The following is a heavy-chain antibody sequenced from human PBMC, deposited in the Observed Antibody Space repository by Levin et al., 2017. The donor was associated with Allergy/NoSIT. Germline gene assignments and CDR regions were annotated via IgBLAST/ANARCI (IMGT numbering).Heavy chain of an antibody. CDR2: ISGSGGST. CDR3: ASRAVDIVATIPNSFDY. J-gene: IGHJ4*02. Sequence: GESLKISCAASGFTFSSYAMSWVRQAPGKGLEWVSAISGSGGSTYYADSVKGRFTISRDNSKNTLYLQMNSLRAEDTAVYYCASRAVDIVATIPNSFDYWGQGTLVTVSS. CDR1: GFTFSSYA. V-gene: IGHV3-23*01. D-gene: IGHD5-12*01.